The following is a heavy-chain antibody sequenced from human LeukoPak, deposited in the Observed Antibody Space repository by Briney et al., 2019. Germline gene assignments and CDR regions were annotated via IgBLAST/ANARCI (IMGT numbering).Heavy chain of an antibody. V-gene: IGHV4-34*01. J-gene: IGHJ4*02. CDR2: INHSGST. CDR3: ASGAHFDY. Sequence: PAETLSLTCAVYGGSFRGYYWSWIRQPPGKGLEWIGEINHSGSTNYNPSLKSRVTISVDTSKNQFSLKLSSVTAADTAVYYCASGAHFDYWGQGTLVTVSS. CDR1: GGSFRGYY.